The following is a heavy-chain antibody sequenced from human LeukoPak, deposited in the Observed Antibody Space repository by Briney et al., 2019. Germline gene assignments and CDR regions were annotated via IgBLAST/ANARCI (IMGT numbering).Heavy chain of an antibody. CDR2: ISYDGSNK. Sequence: GGSLRLSCAASGFTFSSYAMHWVRQAPGKGLEWVAVISYDGSNKYYADSVKGRFTISRDNSKNTLYLQMNSLRAEDTAVYYCAREGGYCSGGSCYRPDAFDIWGQGTMVTVSS. D-gene: IGHD2-15*01. CDR3: AREGGYCSGGSCYRPDAFDI. V-gene: IGHV3-30-3*01. J-gene: IGHJ3*02. CDR1: GFTFSSYA.